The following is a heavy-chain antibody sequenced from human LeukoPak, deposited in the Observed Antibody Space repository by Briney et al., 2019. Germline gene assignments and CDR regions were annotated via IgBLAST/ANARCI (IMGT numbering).Heavy chain of an antibody. CDR1: TINFSDYG. D-gene: IGHD2-2*01. CDR2: INPTGVRT. V-gene: IGHV3-23*01. J-gene: IGHJ5*02. Sequence: GGSLRLSCAASTINFSDYGMDWVRQAPGRGLEWVSTINPTGVRTYYADSVRGRFTISRDNSKNTVFLQINSLRVEDTAIYHCVRDQPHAASWFDPWGQGTLVTASS. CDR3: VRDQPHAASWFDP.